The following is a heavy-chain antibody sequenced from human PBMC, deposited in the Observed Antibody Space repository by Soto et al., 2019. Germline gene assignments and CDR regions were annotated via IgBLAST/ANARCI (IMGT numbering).Heavy chain of an antibody. CDR3: AKDGGFAYGFWYFDL. V-gene: IGHV3-30-3*01. J-gene: IGHJ2*01. D-gene: IGHD4-17*01. Sequence: QVQLVESGGGVVQPGRSLRLSCAASGFTFSRYTMHWVRQAPGKGLAWVAVTSYDGSTKYYADSLKDRSTISRDNNNNTLFLQVNSSRAEETAVYYCAKDGGFAYGFWYFDLWGRGTLVTVSS. CDR2: TSYDGSTK. CDR1: GFTFSRYT.